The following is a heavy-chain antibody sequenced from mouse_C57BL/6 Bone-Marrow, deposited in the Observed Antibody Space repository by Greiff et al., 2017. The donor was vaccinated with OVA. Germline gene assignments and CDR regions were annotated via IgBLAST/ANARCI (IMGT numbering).Heavy chain of an antibody. CDR1: GFTFSDYY. CDR2: INYDGSST. J-gene: IGHJ1*03. Sequence: VKLVESEGGLVQPGSSMKLSCTASGFTFSDYYMAWVRQVPEKGLEWVANINYDGSSTYYLDSLKSRFIISRDNAKNILYLQMSSLKSEDTATYYCARWHWYFDVWGTGTTVTVSS. CDR3: ARWHWYFDV. V-gene: IGHV5-16*01.